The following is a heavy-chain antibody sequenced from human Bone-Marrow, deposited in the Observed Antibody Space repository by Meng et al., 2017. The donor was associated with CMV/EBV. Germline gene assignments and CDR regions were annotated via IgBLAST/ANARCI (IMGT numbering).Heavy chain of an antibody. J-gene: IGHJ4*02. CDR2: MNPNSGNT. Sequence: ASVKVPCKASGYTFTSYDINWVRQATGQGLEWMGWMNPNSGNTGYAQKFQGRVTITRNTSISTAYMELSSLRSEDTAVYYCAREVSYGGNLFVSGQFDYWGQGTLVTVSS. V-gene: IGHV1-8*03. CDR3: AREVSYGGNLFVSGQFDY. D-gene: IGHD4-23*01. CDR1: GYTFTSYD.